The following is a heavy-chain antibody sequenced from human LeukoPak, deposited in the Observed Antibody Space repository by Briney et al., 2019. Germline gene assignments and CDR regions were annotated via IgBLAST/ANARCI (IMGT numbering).Heavy chain of an antibody. CDR2: IYYSGST. Sequence: SETLSLTCTVSGVSISSGGYYWSWICQHPGKGLEWIGYIYYSGSTYYNPSLKSRVTISVDTSKNQFSLKLSSVTAADTAVYYCARDQCSSTSCQLQNWFDPWGQGTLVTVSS. CDR1: GVSISSGGYY. V-gene: IGHV4-30-4*08. CDR3: ARDQCSSTSCQLQNWFDP. D-gene: IGHD2-2*01. J-gene: IGHJ5*02.